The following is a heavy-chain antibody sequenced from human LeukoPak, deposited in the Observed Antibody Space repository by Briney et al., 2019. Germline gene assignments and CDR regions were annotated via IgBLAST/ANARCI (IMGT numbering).Heavy chain of an antibody. J-gene: IGHJ4*02. CDR2: IYPDDSDT. CDR1: GYTFTSYW. Sequence: GESLKISCKGSGYTFTSYWIGWVRQMPGKGLEWMGIIYPDDSDTRYSPSFQGQVIISADKSISTAYLQWSSLKASNTATYYCARHHCSSDSCYAFDYWGQGTLVTVSS. D-gene: IGHD2-15*01. CDR3: ARHHCSSDSCYAFDY. V-gene: IGHV5-51*01.